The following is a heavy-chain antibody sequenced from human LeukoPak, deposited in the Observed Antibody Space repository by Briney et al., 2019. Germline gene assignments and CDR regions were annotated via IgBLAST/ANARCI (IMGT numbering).Heavy chain of an antibody. V-gene: IGHV3-48*03. CDR1: GFTFSSYE. J-gene: IGHJ5*02. Sequence: PGGSLRLSCAASGFTFSSYEMNWVRQAPGKGLEWVSYISSSAGTIYYADSVKGRFTISRDNAKNSLYLQMNSLRAEDTAVYYCARHGPYTNYVGWFDPWGQGTLVTVSS. CDR3: ARHGPYTNYVGWFDP. CDR2: ISSSAGTI. D-gene: IGHD4-11*01.